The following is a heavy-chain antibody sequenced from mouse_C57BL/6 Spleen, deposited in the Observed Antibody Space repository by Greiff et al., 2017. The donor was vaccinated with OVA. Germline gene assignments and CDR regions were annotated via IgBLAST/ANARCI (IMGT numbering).Heavy chain of an antibody. D-gene: IGHD1-1*01. J-gene: IGHJ3*01. CDR1: GYTFTSYW. CDR3: ASYGSSFAWFAY. CDR2: IDPEGGET. V-gene: IGHV14-2*01. Sequence: VQLQQPGAELVKPGASVKLSCKASGYTFTSYWMHWVKQRPGRGLEWIGRIDPEGGETKYAPKFQGKATITADTSSNTAYLQLSSLTSEDTAVYYCASYGSSFAWFAYWGQGTLVTVSA.